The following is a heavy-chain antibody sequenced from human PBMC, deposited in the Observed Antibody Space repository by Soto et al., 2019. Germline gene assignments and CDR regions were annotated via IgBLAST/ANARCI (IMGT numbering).Heavy chain of an antibody. D-gene: IGHD2-15*01. J-gene: IGHJ2*01. CDR2: IYDSGST. Sequence: QVQLQESGPGLVKPSETLSLTCTVSGGSISTYYWSWIRQPPGKGLEWIGYIYDSGSTDYNPSLKSRVTRSVDPSKNQFSLKLSSVTAADTAVYYCARHGGRYCSGGTCYIYWHFDLWGRGTLVTVSS. CDR1: GGSISTYY. V-gene: IGHV4-59*08. CDR3: ARHGGRYCSGGTCYIYWHFDL.